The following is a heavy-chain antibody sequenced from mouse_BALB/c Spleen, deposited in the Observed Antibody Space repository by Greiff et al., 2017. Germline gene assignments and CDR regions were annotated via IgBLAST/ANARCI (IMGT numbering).Heavy chain of an antibody. CDR2: INSNGGST. CDR3: ARDGEVRRNWYFDV. Sequence: EVKLVESGGGLVQPGGSLKLSCAASGFTFSSYGMSWVRQTPDKRLELVATINSNGGSTYYPDSVTGRFTISRDNAKNILYLQMSSLKSEDTAMYYCARDGEVRRNWYFDVWGAGTTVTVSS. D-gene: IGHD2-14*01. CDR1: GFTFSSYG. V-gene: IGHV5-6-3*01. J-gene: IGHJ1*01.